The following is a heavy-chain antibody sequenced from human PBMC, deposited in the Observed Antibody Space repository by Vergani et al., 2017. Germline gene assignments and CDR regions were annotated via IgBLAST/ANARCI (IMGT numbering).Heavy chain of an antibody. D-gene: IGHD1-26*01. CDR3: AKGKESGSYGRNWFDP. J-gene: IGHJ5*02. CDR1: GFTFSSYA. V-gene: IGHV3-23*04. Sequence: VQLVESAGGLVQPGGSLRLSCAASGFTFSSYAMSWVRQAPGKGLEWVSAISGSGGSTYYADSVKGRFTISRDNSKNTLYLQMNSLRAEDTAVYYCAKGKESGSYGRNWFDPWGQGTLVTVSS. CDR2: ISGSGGST.